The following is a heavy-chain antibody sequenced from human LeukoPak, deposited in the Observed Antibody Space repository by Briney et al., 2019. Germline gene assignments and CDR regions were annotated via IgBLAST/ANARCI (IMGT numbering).Heavy chain of an antibody. V-gene: IGHV5-51*01. Sequence: GESLKISCKGSGYSFTTYWIGWVRQMPGKGLEWMGIIYPGDSDTRYSPSFQGRVTISADKSISTAYLQWSTLKASDTAMYYCASASYCIGGSCYKWGLYYFDNCGQGTLVTVSS. D-gene: IGHD2-15*01. CDR3: ASASYCIGGSCYKWGLYYFDN. CDR2: IYPGDSDT. CDR1: GYSFTTYW. J-gene: IGHJ4*02.